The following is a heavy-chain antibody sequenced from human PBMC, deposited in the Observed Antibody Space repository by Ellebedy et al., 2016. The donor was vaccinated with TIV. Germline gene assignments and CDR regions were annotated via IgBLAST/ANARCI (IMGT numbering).Heavy chain of an antibody. Sequence: GESLKISCKGSRYSFTSYWIGWVRQMPGKGLEWMGIIYPGDSDTRYSPSFQGQVTISADKSISTAYLQWSSLKASDTAMYYCARVGEVAATPCSYWGQGTLATVSS. D-gene: IGHD2-15*01. CDR2: IYPGDSDT. V-gene: IGHV5-51*01. CDR3: ARVGEVAATPCSY. J-gene: IGHJ4*02. CDR1: RYSFTSYW.